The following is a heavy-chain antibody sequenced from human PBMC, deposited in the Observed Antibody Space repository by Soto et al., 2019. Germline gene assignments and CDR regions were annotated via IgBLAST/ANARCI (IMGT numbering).Heavy chain of an antibody. CDR1: GFTFGDYA. V-gene: IGHV3-49*03. CDR3: TRARRYFDWPPFGYFDY. Sequence: GGSLRLSCTASGFTFGDYAMSWFRQAPGKGLEWVGFIRSKAYGGTTEYAASVKGRFTISRDDSKSIAYLQMNSLKTEDTAVYYCTRARRYFDWPPFGYFDYWGQGTLVTVSS. CDR2: IRSKAYGGTT. J-gene: IGHJ4*02. D-gene: IGHD3-9*01.